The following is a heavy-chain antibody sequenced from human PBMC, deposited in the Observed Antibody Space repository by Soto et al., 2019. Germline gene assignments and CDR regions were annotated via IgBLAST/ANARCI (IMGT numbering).Heavy chain of an antibody. D-gene: IGHD1-20*01. V-gene: IGHV3-30*18. CDR2: ISYDGSNK. Sequence: QVQLVESGGGVVQPGRSLRLSCAASGFTFSSYGMHWVRQAPGKGLEWVAVISYDGSNKYYADSVKGRFTISRDNSKNTLYLQMNSLRAEDTAVYYCAKDLYKSGRWFEPWGQGTLVTVSS. CDR1: GFTFSSYG. J-gene: IGHJ5*02. CDR3: AKDLYKSGRWFEP.